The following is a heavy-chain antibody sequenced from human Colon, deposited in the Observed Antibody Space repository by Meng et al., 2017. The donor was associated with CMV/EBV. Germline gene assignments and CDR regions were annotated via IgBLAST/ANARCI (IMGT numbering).Heavy chain of an antibody. Sequence: GESLKISCAASGFTFSDYYMSWIRQAPGKGLEWVSYISSSGSTIYYADSVKGRFTISRDNAKNSLYLQMNSLRAEDTALYYCAILNYFFDYWGQGTLVTVSS. J-gene: IGHJ4*02. CDR3: AILNYFFDY. CDR1: GFTFSDYY. CDR2: ISSSGSTI. D-gene: IGHD5-24*01. V-gene: IGHV3-11*01.